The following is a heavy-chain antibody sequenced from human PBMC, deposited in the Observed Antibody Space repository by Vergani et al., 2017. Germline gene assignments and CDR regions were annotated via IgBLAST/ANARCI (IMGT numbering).Heavy chain of an antibody. V-gene: IGHV2-70*01. D-gene: IGHD3-22*01. CDR3: ARSPPLYDSSGYYFDY. Sequence: QVTLRESGPALVKPTQTLTLTCTFSGFSLSTSGMCVSWIRQPPGKALEWLALIDWDEDKYYSTSLKTRLTISKDTSKNQVVLTMTNMDPVDTATYYCARSPPLYDSSGYYFDYWGQGTLVTVSS. CDR1: GFSLSTSGMC. J-gene: IGHJ4*02. CDR2: IDWDEDK.